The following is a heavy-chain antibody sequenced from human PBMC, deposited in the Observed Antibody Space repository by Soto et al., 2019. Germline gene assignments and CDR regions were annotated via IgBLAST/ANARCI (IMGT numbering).Heavy chain of an antibody. CDR2: ISSSGSII. CDR3: ARDWLSYYDYIWGSYPGLGY. V-gene: IGHV3-11*01. D-gene: IGHD3-16*01. J-gene: IGHJ4*02. CDR1: GFTFSDYY. Sequence: GGSLRLSCAASGFTFSDYYMSWIRQAPGKGLEWVSYISSSGSIIYYADFVKGRFTISRDNAKNSLYLQMNSLRAEDTAVYYCARDWLSYYDYIWGSYPGLGYWGQGTLVTVSS.